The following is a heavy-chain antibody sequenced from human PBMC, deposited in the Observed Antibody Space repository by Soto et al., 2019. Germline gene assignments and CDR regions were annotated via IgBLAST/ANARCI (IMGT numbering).Heavy chain of an antibody. V-gene: IGHV5-10-1*01. CDR2: IDPSDSYT. CDR3: ARVLRYFDWLSKPSYYYYGMDV. CDR1: GYSFTSYW. Sequence: PGESLKISCKGSGYSFTSYWISWVRQMPGKGLEWMGRIDPSDSYTNYSPSFQGHVTISADKSISTAYLQWSSLKASDTAMYYCARVLRYFDWLSKPSYYYYGMDVWGQGTTVTVSS. D-gene: IGHD3-9*01. J-gene: IGHJ6*02.